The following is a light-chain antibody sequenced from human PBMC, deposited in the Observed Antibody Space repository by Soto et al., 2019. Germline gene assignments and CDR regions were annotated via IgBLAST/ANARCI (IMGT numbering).Light chain of an antibody. CDR3: SSYTSPSTYV. Sequence: QSVLTQPASVSGSPGQSITISCTGTSSDVGGYNYVSWYQQHPGKAPKLMIYDVTNRPSGISNRFSGSKSGNTASLTISGLQAEDEADYYCSSYTSPSTYVFGTGTKLTVL. V-gene: IGLV2-14*01. J-gene: IGLJ1*01. CDR2: DVT. CDR1: SSDVGGYNY.